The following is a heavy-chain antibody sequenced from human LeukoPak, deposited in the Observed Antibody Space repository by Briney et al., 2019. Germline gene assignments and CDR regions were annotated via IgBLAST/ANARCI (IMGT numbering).Heavy chain of an antibody. CDR2: VHYSGSA. Sequence: SETLSLTCSVSGGSVRSDMSHWSWIRQPPGTGLEWIGYVHYSGSANYNPSLESRVTMSLDNSKNQFSLDLTSVTAADTAVHYCASSLITGTTSIDYWGQGTLVTVSS. J-gene: IGHJ4*02. CDR3: ASSLITGTTSIDY. CDR1: GGSVRSDMSH. V-gene: IGHV4-61*01. D-gene: IGHD1-7*01.